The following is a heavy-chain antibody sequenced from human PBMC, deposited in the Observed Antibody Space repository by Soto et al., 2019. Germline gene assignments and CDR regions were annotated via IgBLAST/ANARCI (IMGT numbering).Heavy chain of an antibody. D-gene: IGHD1-26*01. V-gene: IGHV3-23*01. J-gene: IGHJ4*02. CDR1: GLIFSDYA. CDR2: ISGSGGDT. Sequence: GGSLRLSCAASGLIFSDYAMSWVRRAPGKGLECVACISGSGGDTFYADSVEGRFTISRDSSKNTLSLHMNSLRVDDTAVYFCAKDRFGIVGPVDYWGQGTLVTVSS. CDR3: AKDRFGIVGPVDY.